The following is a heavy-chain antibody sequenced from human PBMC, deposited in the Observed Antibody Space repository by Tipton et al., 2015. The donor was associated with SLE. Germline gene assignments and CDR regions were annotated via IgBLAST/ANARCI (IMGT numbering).Heavy chain of an antibody. V-gene: IGHV3-11*04. CDR2: ISSSGSTI. CDR3: ARDRPSRYWYFDL. CDR1: GFTFSDYY. Sequence: SLRLSCAASGFTFSDYYMSWIRQAPGKGLEWVSYISSSGSTIYYADSMKGRFTISRDNAQNSLYLQMNSLRAEDTAVYYCARDRPSRYWYFDLWGRGTLVTVSS. J-gene: IGHJ2*01.